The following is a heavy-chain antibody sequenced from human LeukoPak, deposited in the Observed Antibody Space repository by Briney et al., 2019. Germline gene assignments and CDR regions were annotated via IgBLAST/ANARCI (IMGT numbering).Heavy chain of an antibody. CDR3: ARSQSRLRYDLHYYYMDV. CDR1: GYTFTSYG. J-gene: IGHJ6*03. CDR2: ISAYNGNT. V-gene: IGHV1-18*01. Sequence: GASVKVSCKASGYTFTSYGISWVRQAPGQGLEWMGWISAYNGNTNYAQKFQGRVTITADESTSTAYMELSSLRSEDTAVYYCARSQSRLRYDLHYYYMDVWGKGTTVTVSS. D-gene: IGHD3-9*01.